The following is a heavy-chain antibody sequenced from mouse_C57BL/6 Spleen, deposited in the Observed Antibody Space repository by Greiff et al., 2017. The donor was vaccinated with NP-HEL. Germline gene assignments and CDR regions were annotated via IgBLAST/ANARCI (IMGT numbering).Heavy chain of an antibody. J-gene: IGHJ2*01. V-gene: IGHV5-16*01. D-gene: IGHD4-1*02. Sequence: EVQVVESEGGLVQPGSSMKLSCTASGFTFSDYYMAWVRQVPEKGLEWVANINYDGSSTYYLDSLKSRFIISRDNAKNILYLQMSSLKSEDTATYYCARAPTGTPYFDYWGQGTTLTVSS. CDR3: ARAPTGTPYFDY. CDR2: INYDGSST. CDR1: GFTFSDYY.